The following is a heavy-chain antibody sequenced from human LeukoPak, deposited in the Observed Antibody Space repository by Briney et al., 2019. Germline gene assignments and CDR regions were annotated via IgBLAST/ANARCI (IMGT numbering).Heavy chain of an antibody. Sequence: GGSLRLSCAASGFTFSSYSMNWVRQAPGKGLEWVSSISSSSSYIYYADSVKGRFTISRDYAKNSLYLQMNSLRAEDTAVYYCARDIVATYYYGMDVWGQGTTVTVSS. V-gene: IGHV3-21*01. CDR3: ARDIVATYYYGMDV. CDR2: ISSSSSYI. CDR1: GFTFSSYS. D-gene: IGHD5-12*01. J-gene: IGHJ6*02.